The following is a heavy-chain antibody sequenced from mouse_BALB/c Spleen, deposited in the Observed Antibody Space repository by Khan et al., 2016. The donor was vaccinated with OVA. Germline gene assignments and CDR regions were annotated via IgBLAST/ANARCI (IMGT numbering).Heavy chain of an antibody. CDR1: GYTFTSYV. CDR2: IYPYNDAS. Sequence: VRLQQSGPELVKPGASVKMSCKASGYTFTSYVMHWVRQKPGQGLEWIGYIYPYNDASKYNEKFKGKATLTSDKSSSTAYMELSSLTSEDSAVYYCANNYRYDVYFDYWGQGTTLTVSS. CDR3: ANNYRYDVYFDY. V-gene: IGHV1S136*01. D-gene: IGHD2-14*01. J-gene: IGHJ2*01.